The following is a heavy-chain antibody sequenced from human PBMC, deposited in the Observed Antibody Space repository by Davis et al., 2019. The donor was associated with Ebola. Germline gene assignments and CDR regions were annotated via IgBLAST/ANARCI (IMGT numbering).Heavy chain of an antibody. D-gene: IGHD6-19*01. CDR2: ISGSGSTT. CDR3: ARRDRGWGGNDY. V-gene: IGHV3-11*04. Sequence: GESLKISCAASGFTFSDDYMNWIRQAPGKGLEWVSYISGSGSTTYYADSVKGRFTISRDNAKNSLYLQMNSLRAEDTAVYYCARRDRGWGGNDYWGQGTLVTVSS. CDR1: GFTFSDDY. J-gene: IGHJ4*02.